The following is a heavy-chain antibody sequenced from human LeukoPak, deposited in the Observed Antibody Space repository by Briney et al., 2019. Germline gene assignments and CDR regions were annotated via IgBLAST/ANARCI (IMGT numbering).Heavy chain of an antibody. CDR3: ARVLVYYDSSGYYSNWLDP. CDR1: GFTFSSYA. J-gene: IGHJ5*02. Sequence: PGGSLRLSCAASGFTFSSYAMSWIRQPPGKGLEWIGSIYYSGSTYYNPSLKSRVTISVDTSKNQFSLKLSSVTAADTAVYYCARVLVYYDSSGYYSNWLDPWGQGTLVTVSS. V-gene: IGHV4-39*07. D-gene: IGHD3-22*01. CDR2: IYYSGST.